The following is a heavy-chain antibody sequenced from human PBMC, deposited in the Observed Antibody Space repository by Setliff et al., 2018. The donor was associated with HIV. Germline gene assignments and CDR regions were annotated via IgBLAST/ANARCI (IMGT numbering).Heavy chain of an antibody. V-gene: IGHV3-21*06. CDR1: GFSFTNYG. CDR3: ARDLPGMAP. D-gene: IGHD6-13*01. CDR2: IRDSGEL. J-gene: IGHJ5*02. Sequence: GGSLRLSCAASGFSFTNYGMTWVRQAPGKGLEWVSGIRDSGELFYAESLKGRFTISRDNPKNSLYLQMNSLRAEDSAVYYCARDLPGMAPWGQGTLVTVSS.